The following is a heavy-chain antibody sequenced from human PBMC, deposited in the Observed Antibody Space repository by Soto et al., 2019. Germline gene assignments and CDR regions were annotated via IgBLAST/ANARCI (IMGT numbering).Heavy chain of an antibody. CDR1: GFTFSSYA. V-gene: IGHV3-23*01. Sequence: GGSLRLSCAASGFTFSSYAMSWVHQAPGKGLEWVSAISGSGGSTYYADSVKGRFTISRDNSKNTLYLQMNSLRAEDTAVYYCAAAITGYDYYYGMDVWGQGTTVTVSS. CDR2: ISGSGGST. CDR3: AAAITGYDYYYGMDV. J-gene: IGHJ6*02. D-gene: IGHD3-9*01.